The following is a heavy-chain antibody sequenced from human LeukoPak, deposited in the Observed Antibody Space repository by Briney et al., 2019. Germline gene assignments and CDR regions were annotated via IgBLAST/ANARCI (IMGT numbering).Heavy chain of an antibody. Sequence: PGGSLRLSCAASGFTFSSYAMSWVRQAPGKGLVWVSRISSDGSSISYADSVKGRFTISRDNAKNTLYLQMNSLRAEDTAVYYCARTAYSDYSLGFWGQGTLVTVSS. D-gene: IGHD5-12*01. J-gene: IGHJ4*02. CDR3: ARTAYSDYSLGF. CDR1: GFTFSSYA. V-gene: IGHV3-74*01. CDR2: ISSDGSSI.